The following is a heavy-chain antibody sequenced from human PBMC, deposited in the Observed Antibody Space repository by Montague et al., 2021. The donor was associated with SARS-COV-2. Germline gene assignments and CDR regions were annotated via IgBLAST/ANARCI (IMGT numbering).Heavy chain of an antibody. CDR3: ARGQVTVFGVLIMLPAAGPLDS. V-gene: IGHV4-34*01. D-gene: IGHD3-3*01. Sequence: SETLSLTCSMYGGSFRDSYWTWIRQDPGQGLEWIGEVDHRGSSSYNPSLQSRLTISVDRSKNQFSLRPTSVTAADTAVYYCARGQVTVFGVLIMLPAAGPLDSWGLGTKVTVSS. CDR1: GGSFRDSY. CDR2: VDHRGSS. J-gene: IGHJ3*02.